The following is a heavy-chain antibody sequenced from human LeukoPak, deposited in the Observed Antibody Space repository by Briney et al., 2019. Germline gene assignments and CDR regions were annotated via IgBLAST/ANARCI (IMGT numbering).Heavy chain of an antibody. CDR1: GFTYSSYG. CDR2: ISYDGSNK. CDR3: AQEGSFSGSYSYYFDY. D-gene: IGHD1-26*01. Sequence: GRSLRLSCAASGFTYSSYGMHWVRQAPGKGLEWVAVISYDGSNKYYADSVKGRFTISRDNSKNTLYLQMNSLRAEDTAVYYCAQEGSFSGSYSYYFDYWGQGTLVTVSS. J-gene: IGHJ4*02. V-gene: IGHV3-30*18.